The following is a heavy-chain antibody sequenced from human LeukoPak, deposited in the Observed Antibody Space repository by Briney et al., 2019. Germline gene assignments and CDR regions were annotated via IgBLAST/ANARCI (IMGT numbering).Heavy chain of an antibody. D-gene: IGHD2-15*01. CDR3: ARGYCSGGTCRYVTKYFDY. CDR1: GYSFTTYW. J-gene: IGHJ4*02. V-gene: IGHV5-51*01. CDR2: INPGDSDF. Sequence: GESLKISCKVSGYSFTTYWIGWVRQMPGKGLEWMGIINPGDSDFRYSPSFQGQVTISADKSITTAYLQWSSLKASDTAMYYCARGYCSGGTCRYVTKYFDYWGQGTLVTVSS.